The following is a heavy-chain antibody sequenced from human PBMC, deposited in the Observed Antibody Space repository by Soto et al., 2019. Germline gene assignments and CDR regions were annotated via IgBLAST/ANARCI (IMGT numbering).Heavy chain of an antibody. J-gene: IGHJ1*01. CDR1: GFTFSSYD. V-gene: IGHV3-13*01. CDR3: ARAGQRAASGVIHAEYFQH. CDR2: IGTAGDT. Sequence: EVQLVESGGGLVQPGGSLRLSCAASGFTFSSYDMHWVRQATGKGLEWVSAIGTAGDTYYPGSVKGRFTISRENAKNSLYLQMNSLRAEDTAVYYCARAGQRAASGVIHAEYFQHWGQGTLVTVS. D-gene: IGHD3-16*02.